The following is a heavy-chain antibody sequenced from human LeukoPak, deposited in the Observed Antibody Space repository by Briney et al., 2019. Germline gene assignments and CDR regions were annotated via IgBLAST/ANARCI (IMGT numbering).Heavy chain of an antibody. CDR3: AKWGDIVATAPWFDY. J-gene: IGHJ4*02. D-gene: IGHD5-12*01. CDR2: ISYDGGNK. V-gene: IGHV3-30*18. Sequence: PGGSLRLSCAASGFTFSSYGMHWVRQAPGKGLEWVAVISYDGGNKYYADSVKGRFTISRDNSKNTLYLQMNSLRAEDTAVYYCAKWGDIVATAPWFDYGGQGTLVTVSS. CDR1: GFTFSSYG.